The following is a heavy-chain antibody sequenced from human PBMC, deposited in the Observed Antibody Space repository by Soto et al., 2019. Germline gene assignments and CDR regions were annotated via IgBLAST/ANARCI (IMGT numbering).Heavy chain of an antibody. CDR1: GFILSNYA. CDR2: ISGDGGTT. V-gene: IGHV3-23*01. D-gene: IGHD4-4*01. J-gene: IGHJ4*02. CDR3: AKGNRRFDD. Sequence: GGSLGLSCAASGFILSNYAMSWVRQAPGKGLEWVSVISGDGGTTYYADSVKGRFTISRDNSKNTLYLQMNSLRADDTAIYYCAKGNRRFDDWGQGTLVTVSS.